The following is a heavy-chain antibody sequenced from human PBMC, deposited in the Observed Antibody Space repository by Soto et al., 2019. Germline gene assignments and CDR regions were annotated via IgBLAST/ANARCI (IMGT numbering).Heavy chain of an antibody. V-gene: IGHV4-59*12. CDR2: IYYSGST. J-gene: IGHJ6*02. Sequence: SETLSLTCTVSGGSISSYYWSWIRQPPGEGLEWIGYIYYSGSTNYNPSLKSRVTISVDTSKNQFSLKLSSVTAADTAVYYCARGLGGYCSGGSCPDVWGQGTTVTVS. D-gene: IGHD2-15*01. CDR3: ARGLGGYCSGGSCPDV. CDR1: GGSISSYY.